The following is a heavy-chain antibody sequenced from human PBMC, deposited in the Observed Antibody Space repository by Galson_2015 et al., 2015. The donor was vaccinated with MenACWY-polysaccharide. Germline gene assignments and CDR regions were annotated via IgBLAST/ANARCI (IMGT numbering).Heavy chain of an antibody. CDR1: GFTFTDYY. V-gene: IGHV3-11*01. Sequence: SLRLSCAVSGFTFTDYYMSWIRQAPGKGLEWVSYISSSGRTIYYADSVKGRFTLSRDNAKNSLYLQMNSLRAEDTAVYYCAREAVVGAFDIWGQGTMATVSS. D-gene: IGHD4-23*01. CDR2: ISSSGRTI. J-gene: IGHJ3*02. CDR3: AREAVVGAFDI.